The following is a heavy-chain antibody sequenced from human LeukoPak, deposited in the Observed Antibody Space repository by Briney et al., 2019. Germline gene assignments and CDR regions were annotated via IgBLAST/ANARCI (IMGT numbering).Heavy chain of an antibody. J-gene: IGHJ3*02. CDR2: IYYSGST. D-gene: IGHD1-26*01. V-gene: IGHV4-59*01. CDR1: GGSISSYY. CDR3: ARSGATGGAFDI. Sequence: SETLSLTRTVSGGSISSYYWSWIRQPPGKGLEWIGYIYYSGSTNYNPSLKSRVTISVDTSKNQFSLKLSSVTAADTAVYYCARSGATGGAFDIWGQGTMVTVSS.